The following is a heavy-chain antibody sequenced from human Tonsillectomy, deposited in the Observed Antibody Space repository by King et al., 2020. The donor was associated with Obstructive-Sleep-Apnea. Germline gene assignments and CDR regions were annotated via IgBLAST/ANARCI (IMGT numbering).Heavy chain of an antibody. CDR3: ARGKNGHFDY. D-gene: IGHD3-10*01. CDR1: GGSISSGANY. J-gene: IGHJ4*02. V-gene: IGHV4-31*03. Sequence: VQLQESGPGLVKPSQTLSLTCTVSGGSISSGANYWSWIRQYPGKGLEWIWYIYYSGSAYYDPSLKSRVIMSVDTSKNQFSLKMSSVTAADTAVYYCARGKNGHFDYWGQGTLVTVSS. CDR2: IYYSGSA.